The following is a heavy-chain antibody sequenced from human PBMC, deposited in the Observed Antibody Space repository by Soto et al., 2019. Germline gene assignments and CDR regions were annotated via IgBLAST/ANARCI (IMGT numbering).Heavy chain of an antibody. CDR2: IYHSGST. CDR1: GGSISSSNW. J-gene: IGHJ5*02. CDR3: ARDYGSSGRRFDP. D-gene: IGHD6-19*01. Sequence: SETLSLTCAVSGGSISSSNWWSWVRQPPGKGLEWIGEIYHSGSTNYNPSLKSRVTMSVDTSKNQFSLKLSSVTAADTAVYYCARDYGSSGRRFDPWGQGTLVTVPS. V-gene: IGHV4-4*02.